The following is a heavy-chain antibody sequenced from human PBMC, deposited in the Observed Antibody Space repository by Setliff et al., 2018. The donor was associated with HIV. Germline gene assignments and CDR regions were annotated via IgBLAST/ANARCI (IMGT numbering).Heavy chain of an antibody. V-gene: IGHV1-3*01. J-gene: IGHJ4*02. Sequence: ASVKVSCKASGYTFSNHTIQWVRQAPGKRPEWMGWLNAGYGNTKYSQKLQGRVTITRDISASTADMELSSLRAEDTAVYYCARSGLVYDDVLTGPPTDYWGQGTLVTVSS. CDR2: LNAGYGNT. CDR3: ARSGLVYDDVLTGPPTDY. CDR1: GYTFSNHT. D-gene: IGHD3-9*01.